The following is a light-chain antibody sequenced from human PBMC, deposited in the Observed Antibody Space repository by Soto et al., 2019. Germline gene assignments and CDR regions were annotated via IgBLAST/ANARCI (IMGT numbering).Light chain of an antibody. J-gene: IGKJ2*01. CDR3: QQYGLSPYT. Sequence: EIVWTQSPGTLSLSPGETATLSCEARQTVTSKFLAWYQQKPGQAPRLLIYGASNRASGIADRFSGSGSGTDFTLTIFSLEPEDFAVYYCQQYGLSPYTFGQGTKVEIK. CDR2: GAS. V-gene: IGKV3-20*01. CDR1: QTVTSKF.